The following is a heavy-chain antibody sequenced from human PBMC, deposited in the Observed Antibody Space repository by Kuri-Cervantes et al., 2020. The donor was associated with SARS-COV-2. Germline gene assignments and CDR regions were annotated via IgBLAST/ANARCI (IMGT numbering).Heavy chain of an antibody. CDR3: AREYCSSTSCYGAFDI. V-gene: IGHV4-59*12. Sequence: CTVSGGSISSYYWSWIRQPPGKGLEWIGYIYYSGSTNYNPSLKSRVTISVDTSKNQFSLKLSSVTAADTAVYYCAREYCSSTSCYGAFDIWGQGTMVTVSS. D-gene: IGHD2-2*01. J-gene: IGHJ3*02. CDR1: GGSISSYY. CDR2: IYYSGST.